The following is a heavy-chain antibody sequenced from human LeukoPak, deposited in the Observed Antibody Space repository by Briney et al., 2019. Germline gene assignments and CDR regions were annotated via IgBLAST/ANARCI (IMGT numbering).Heavy chain of an antibody. V-gene: IGHV5-51*01. J-gene: IGHJ4*02. Sequence: GESLKISCKGSGYSFTSYWIGWVRQMPGKGLEWMGIIYPGDSDTRYSPSFQGQVTTSADKSTSTAYLQWSSLKASDTAMYYCARHGSSGWYPTENPYFDYWGQGTLVTVSS. D-gene: IGHD6-19*01. CDR1: GYSFTSYW. CDR2: IYPGDSDT. CDR3: ARHGSSGWYPTENPYFDY.